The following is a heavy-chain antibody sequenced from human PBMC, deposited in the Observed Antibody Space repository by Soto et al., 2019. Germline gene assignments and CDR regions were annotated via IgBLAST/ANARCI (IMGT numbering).Heavy chain of an antibody. V-gene: IGHV4-31*03. CDR2: IYYSGST. D-gene: IGHD3-9*01. J-gene: IGHJ4*02. CDR3: ARTDILTGYYTDY. CDR1: GGSISSGTYY. Sequence: QVQLQESGPGLVKPSQTLSLTCTVSGGSISSGTYYWSWIRQHPGKGLEWIGYIYYSGSTYYNPSLKSRVTISVDTSKNQFSLKLSSVTAADTAVYYCARTDILTGYYTDYWGQGTLVTVSS.